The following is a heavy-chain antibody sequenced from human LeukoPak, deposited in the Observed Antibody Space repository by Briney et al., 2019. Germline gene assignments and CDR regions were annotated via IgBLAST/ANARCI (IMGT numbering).Heavy chain of an antibody. CDR1: GFTFNTYS. CDR3: AKGYSGYDYWAFDI. V-gene: IGHV3-23*01. J-gene: IGHJ3*02. Sequence: GGSLRLSCTASGFTFNTYSMTWVRQAPGKGLEWVAAISKDSSATYYAGSVKGRFTISRDNSKNTLYLQMISPRAEDTALYYCAKGYSGYDYWAFDIWGQGTVVTVSS. D-gene: IGHD5-12*01. CDR2: ISKDSSAT.